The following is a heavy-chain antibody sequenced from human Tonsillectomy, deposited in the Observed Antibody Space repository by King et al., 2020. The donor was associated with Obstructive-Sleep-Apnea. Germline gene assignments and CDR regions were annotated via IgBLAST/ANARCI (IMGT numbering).Heavy chain of an antibody. CDR3: ARDRSGSSVTTSYFDY. V-gene: IGHV1-18*04. D-gene: IGHD4-17*01. CDR2: ISAYNGNT. J-gene: IGHJ4*02. CDR1: GFTFTSYG. Sequence: VQLVESGAEVKKPGASVKVSCKASGFTFTSYGISWVRQAPGQGLEWMGWISAYNGNTNYAQKLQGRATMTTDNSTSPAYMELRSLRSDDTAVYYCARDRSGSSVTTSYFDYWGQGTLVTVSS.